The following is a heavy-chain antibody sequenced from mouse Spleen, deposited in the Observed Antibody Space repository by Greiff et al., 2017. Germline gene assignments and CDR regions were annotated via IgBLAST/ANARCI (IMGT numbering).Heavy chain of an antibody. J-gene: IGHJ2*01. CDR1: GYTFTSYW. V-gene: IGHV1-7*01. D-gene: IGHD2-1*01. Sequence: VQLQQSGAELAKPGASVKMSCKASGYTFTSYWMHWVKQRPGQGLEWIGYINPSTGYTEYNQKFKDKATLTADKSSSTAYMQLSSLTSEDSAVYYCAKLYGNYWGQGTTLTGSS. CDR3: AKLYGNY. CDR2: INPSTGYT.